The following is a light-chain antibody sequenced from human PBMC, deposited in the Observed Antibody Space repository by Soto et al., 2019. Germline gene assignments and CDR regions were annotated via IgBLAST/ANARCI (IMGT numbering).Light chain of an antibody. J-gene: IGKJ3*01. CDR1: QSVRSTH. V-gene: IGKV3-20*01. CDR3: QQYYSSPFT. CDR2: GAS. Sequence: ELVLTQSPGTLSLSPGERATLSCRASQSVRSTHLTWYQQRPGQAPRLLIYGASSRATGIPDRCSGSGSVTEFAITINRLEPADFEVYYCQQYYSSPFTFCSGTQVDIK.